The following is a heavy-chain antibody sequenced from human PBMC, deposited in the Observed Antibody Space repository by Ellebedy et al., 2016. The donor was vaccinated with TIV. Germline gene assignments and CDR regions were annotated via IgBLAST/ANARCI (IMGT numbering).Heavy chain of an antibody. CDR1: GFTFSSYA. J-gene: IGHJ4*02. D-gene: IGHD6-13*01. Sequence: GGSLRLXXAASGFTFSSYAMHWVRQAPGKGLEWVAVISYDGSNKYYADSVKGRFTISRDNSKNTLYLQMNSLRAEDTAVYYCARVAAGTPDYWGQGTLVTVSS. CDR3: ARVAAGTPDY. V-gene: IGHV3-30*04. CDR2: ISYDGSNK.